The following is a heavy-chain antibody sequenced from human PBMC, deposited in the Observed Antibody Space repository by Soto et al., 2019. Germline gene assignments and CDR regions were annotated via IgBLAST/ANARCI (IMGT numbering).Heavy chain of an antibody. CDR2: IYNSGST. CDR1: GDSINGYS. CDR3: AGDYGSGSYSFDY. V-gene: IGHV4-59*01. J-gene: IGHJ4*02. Sequence: PSETLSLTCTVSGDSINGYSWSWIRQPPGKGLEWIGYIYNSGSTTYNPSLKSRLTMSIDTSEKQFSLKLSPVTAADTAVYYCAGDYGSGSYSFDYWGQGALVTVSS. D-gene: IGHD3-10*01.